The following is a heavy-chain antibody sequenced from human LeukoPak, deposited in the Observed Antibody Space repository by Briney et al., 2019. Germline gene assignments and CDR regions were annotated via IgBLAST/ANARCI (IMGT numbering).Heavy chain of an antibody. V-gene: IGHV1-69*13. CDR2: IIPIFGTA. CDR3: ARGVVVVPAAIDWFDP. J-gene: IGHJ5*02. CDR1: GGTFSSYA. Sequence: ASVKVSCKASGGTFSSYAISWVRQAPGQGLEWMGGIIPIFGTANHAQKFQGRVTITADESTSTAYMELSSLRSEDTAVYYCARGVVVVPAAIDWFDPWGQGTLVTVSS. D-gene: IGHD2-2*01.